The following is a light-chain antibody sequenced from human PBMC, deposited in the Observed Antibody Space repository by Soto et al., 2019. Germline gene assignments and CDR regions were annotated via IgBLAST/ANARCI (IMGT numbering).Light chain of an antibody. V-gene: IGLV2-14*01. CDR3: SSYTASSLYV. J-gene: IGLJ1*01. CDR1: SSDGGGYNF. Sequence: QSALTQPASVSGSPGQSITISCAGTSSDGGGYNFVSWYQQHPGKAPKLMIYEVTNRPSGVSNRFSGSKSGNTASLTISGLQAEDEADYYCSSYTASSLYVFGTGTKLTVL. CDR2: EVT.